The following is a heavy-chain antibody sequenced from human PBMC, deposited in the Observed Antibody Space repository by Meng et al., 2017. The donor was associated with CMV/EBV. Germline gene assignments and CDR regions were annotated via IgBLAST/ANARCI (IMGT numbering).Heavy chain of an antibody. D-gene: IGHD6-13*01. CDR1: GGSISSSSYY. CDR3: ARDTIAASGEGMDV. J-gene: IGHJ6*02. Sequence: LRLSCTVSGGSISSSSYYWGWIRQPPGKGLEWIGSIYYSGSTYYNPSLKSRVTISVDTSKNQFSLKLSSVTAADTAVYYCARDTIAASGEGMDVWGQGTTVTVSS. V-gene: IGHV4-39*07. CDR2: IYYSGST.